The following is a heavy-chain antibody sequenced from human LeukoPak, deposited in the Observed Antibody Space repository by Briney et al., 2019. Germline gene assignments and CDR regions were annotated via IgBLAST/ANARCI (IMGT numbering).Heavy chain of an antibody. CDR3: ARVPPPYITMVRGVMATLYYYYMDV. D-gene: IGHD3-10*01. CDR2: ISAYNGNT. CDR1: GYTFTNYA. Sequence: ASVKVSCKASGYTFTNYAISWVRQAPGQGLEWMGWISAYNGNTNYAQKLQGRVTMTTDTSTSTAYMELRSLRSDDTAVYYCARVPPPYITMVRGVMATLYYYYMDVWGKGTTVTVSS. J-gene: IGHJ6*03. V-gene: IGHV1-18*01.